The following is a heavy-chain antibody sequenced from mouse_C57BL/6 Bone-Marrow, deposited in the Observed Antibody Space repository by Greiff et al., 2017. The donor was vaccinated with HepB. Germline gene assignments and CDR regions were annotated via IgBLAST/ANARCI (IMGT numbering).Heavy chain of an antibody. D-gene: IGHD1-1*01. CDR1: GYTFTSYD. CDR3: ARGRITTVVVFDY. Sequence: VQLQQSGPELVKPGASVKLSCKASGYTFTSYDINWVKQRPGQGLEWIGWIYPRDGSTKYNEKFKGKATLTVDTSSSTAYMELHSLTSEDSAVYFCARGRITTVVVFDYWGQGTTLTVSS. J-gene: IGHJ2*01. CDR2: IYPRDGST. V-gene: IGHV1-85*01.